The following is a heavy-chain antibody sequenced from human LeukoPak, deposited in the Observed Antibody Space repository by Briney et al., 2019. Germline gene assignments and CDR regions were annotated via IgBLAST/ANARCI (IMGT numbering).Heavy chain of an antibody. CDR2: IYYSGST. CDR3: ARQSISGSSLSYFDY. Sequence: SETLSLTCTVSGGSIRSYYWSWIRQPPGKGLEWIGYIYYSGSTNYNPSLKSRVSISVDTSKNQFSLKLSSVTAADTAVYYCARQSISGSSLSYFDYWGQGTLVNVSS. CDR1: GGSIRSYY. J-gene: IGHJ4*02. D-gene: IGHD3-22*01. V-gene: IGHV4-59*01.